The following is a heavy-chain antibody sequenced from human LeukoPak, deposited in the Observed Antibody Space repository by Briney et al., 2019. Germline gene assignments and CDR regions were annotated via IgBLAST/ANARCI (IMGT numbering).Heavy chain of an antibody. CDR2: IIPILGIA. J-gene: IGHJ6*03. Sequence: ASVKVSCKASGGTFSSYTISWVRQAPGQGLEWMGRIIPILGIANYAQKFQGRVTITADKSTSTAYMELSSLRSEDTAVYYCARSHTSWSSYYYYYYYMDVWGKGTTVTVSS. D-gene: IGHD2-2*01. V-gene: IGHV1-69*02. CDR1: GGTFSSYT. CDR3: ARSHTSWSSYYYYYYYMDV.